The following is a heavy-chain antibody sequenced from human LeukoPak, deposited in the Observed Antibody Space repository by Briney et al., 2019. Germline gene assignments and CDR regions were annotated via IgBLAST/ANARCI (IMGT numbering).Heavy chain of an antibody. J-gene: IGHJ6*03. D-gene: IGHD3-22*01. Sequence: GGSLRLSCAASGFTFSSYGMHWVRQAPGQGLEWVAVINPSGGGTSYAQKFQGRVTVTRDTSTTTVYMELSSLRSEDTAAYFCARDPQYYDSSGYHYYMDVWGRGTTVTVSS. CDR2: INPSGGGT. CDR1: GFTFSSYG. V-gene: IGHV1-46*01. CDR3: ARDPQYYDSSGYHYYMDV.